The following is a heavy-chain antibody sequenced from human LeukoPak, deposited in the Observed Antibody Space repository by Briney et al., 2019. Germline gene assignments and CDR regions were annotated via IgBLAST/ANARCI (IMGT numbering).Heavy chain of an antibody. D-gene: IGHD3-10*01. V-gene: IGHV1-18*01. J-gene: IGHJ4*02. Sequence: ASVRVSCKASGYTFTSYGISWVRQAPGQGLEWMGWISAYNGNTNYAQKLQGRVTMTTDTSTSTAYMELRSLRSDDTAVYYCARVYYYGSGSYSPLDYWGQGTLVTVSS. CDR2: ISAYNGNT. CDR1: GYTFTSYG. CDR3: ARVYYYGSGSYSPLDY.